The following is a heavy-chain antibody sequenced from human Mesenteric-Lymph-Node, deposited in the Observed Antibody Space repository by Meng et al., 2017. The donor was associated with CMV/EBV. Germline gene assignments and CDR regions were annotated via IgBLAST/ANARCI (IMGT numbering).Heavy chain of an antibody. CDR1: GFTFSSYW. J-gene: IGHJ4*02. V-gene: IGHV3-7*01. CDR2: INQDGSVK. Sequence: GGSLRLSCAASGFTFSSYWMSWVRQAPGKGLEWVANINQDGSVKKYVDSVKGRSTISRDNAKNTLYLQMNSLRAEDTAVYYCASRYCSGGSCHFDYWGQGTLVTVSS. D-gene: IGHD2-15*01. CDR3: ASRYCSGGSCHFDY.